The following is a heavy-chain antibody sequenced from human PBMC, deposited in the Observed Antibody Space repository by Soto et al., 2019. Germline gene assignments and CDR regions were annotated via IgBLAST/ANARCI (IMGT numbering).Heavy chain of an antibody. CDR3: ARHVRYSSSWYYYYYYYYGMDV. D-gene: IGHD6-13*01. V-gene: IGHV4-39*01. CDR1: GGPLSRSSYY. CDR2: IYYSGST. Sequence: SETLSLTCTVSGGPLSRSSYYWGWIRQPPGKGLEWIGSIYYSGSTYYNPSLKSRVTISVDTSKNQFSLKLSSVTAADTAVYYCARHVRYSSSWYYYYYYYYGMDVWGQGTTVTVSS. J-gene: IGHJ6*02.